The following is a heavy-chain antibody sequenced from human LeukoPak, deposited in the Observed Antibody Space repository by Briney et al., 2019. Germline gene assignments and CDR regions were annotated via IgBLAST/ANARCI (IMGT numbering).Heavy chain of an antibody. Sequence: GASVKVSCKASGYTFTGYYMHWVRQAPGPGLEWMGWINPNSGGTNYAQKFQGRVTMTRDTSISTAYMELSRLRSDDTAVYYCARDPGNSGYDSIDYWGQGTLVTVSS. V-gene: IGHV1-2*02. CDR2: INPNSGGT. CDR3: ARDPGNSGYDSIDY. CDR1: GYTFTGYY. D-gene: IGHD5-12*01. J-gene: IGHJ4*02.